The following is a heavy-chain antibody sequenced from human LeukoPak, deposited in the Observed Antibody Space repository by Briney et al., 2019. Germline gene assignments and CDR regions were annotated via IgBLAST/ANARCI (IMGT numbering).Heavy chain of an antibody. J-gene: IGHJ4*02. CDR2: VYHSGST. Sequence: PSETLSLTCAVSGYSISSGYYWGWIRQPPGEGLEWIGNVYHSGSTYKNPSLKSRVSISLDTSNNQFSLKLTSVTAAVTAIYYCARLSGAPVRHPIYHFDYWGQGTLVTVSS. D-gene: IGHD1-26*01. CDR1: GYSISSGYY. V-gene: IGHV4-38-2*01. CDR3: ARLSGAPVRHPIYHFDY.